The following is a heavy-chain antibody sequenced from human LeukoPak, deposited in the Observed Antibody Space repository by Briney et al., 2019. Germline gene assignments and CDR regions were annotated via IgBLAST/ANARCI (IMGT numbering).Heavy chain of an antibody. J-gene: IGHJ4*02. CDR2: IDYSGNTI. V-gene: IGHV3-48*04. CDR3: ARWSSLDY. CDR1: GFDFSSYT. Sequence: GGSLRLSCAASGFDFSSYTMNWVRQAPGKGLEWVSHIDYSGNTIYYADSVKGRFSISRDNAKNSLYLRMTSLRTEDTAIYYCARWSSLDYWGQGTLVTVSS.